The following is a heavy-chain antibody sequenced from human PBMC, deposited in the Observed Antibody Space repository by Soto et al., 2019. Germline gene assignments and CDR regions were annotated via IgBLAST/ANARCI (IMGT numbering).Heavy chain of an antibody. V-gene: IGHV4-39*01. CDR1: GGSISSSSYY. Sequence: SETLSLTCTVSGGSISSSSYYWGWIRQPPGKGLEWIGSIYYSGSTYYNPSLKSRVTISVDTSKNQFSLKLSSVTAADTAVYYCARHEGYSSSWIYHYYGMDVWGQGTTVTVSS. CDR3: ARHEGYSSSWIYHYYGMDV. CDR2: IYYSGST. D-gene: IGHD6-13*01. J-gene: IGHJ6*02.